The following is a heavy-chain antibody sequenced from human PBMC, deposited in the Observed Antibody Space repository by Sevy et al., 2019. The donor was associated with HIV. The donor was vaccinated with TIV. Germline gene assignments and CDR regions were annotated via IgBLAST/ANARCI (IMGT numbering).Heavy chain of an antibody. V-gene: IGHV3-7*01. CDR2: IKQDGSEK. D-gene: IGHD2-21*02. J-gene: IGHJ2*01. CDR3: ASRPYCGGDCYSKSWYFDF. CDR1: GFTFRRNW. Sequence: GGSLRLSCAASGFTFRRNWMSWVRQAPGKGLEWVANIKQDGSEKYYVDSVKGRFTISRDNAKNSVYLQMNSLRAEDTAVYYCASRPYCGGDCYSKSWYFDFWGRGTLVTVPS.